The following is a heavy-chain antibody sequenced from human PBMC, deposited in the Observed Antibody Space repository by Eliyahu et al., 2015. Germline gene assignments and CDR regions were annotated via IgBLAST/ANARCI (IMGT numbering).Heavy chain of an antibody. D-gene: IGHD2-21*01. V-gene: IGHV4-38-2*01. CDR2: FYHSGGT. Sequence: QVQLQESGPGLVKPSETLSLTCAVSGYSISSGYYWGWIRQPPGKGLGGIGGFYHSGGTHYNPSLKSRVTISVDTSKNQFSLKLSSVTAADTAVYYCARYSSAFDPWGQGTLVTVSS. CDR3: ARYSSAFDP. CDR1: GYSISSGYY. J-gene: IGHJ5*02.